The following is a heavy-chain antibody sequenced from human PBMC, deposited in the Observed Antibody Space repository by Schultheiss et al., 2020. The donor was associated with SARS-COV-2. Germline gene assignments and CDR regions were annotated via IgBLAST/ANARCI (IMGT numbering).Heavy chain of an antibody. V-gene: IGHV4-59*08. D-gene: IGHD1-7*01. J-gene: IGHJ5*02. CDR1: GGSISSYY. Sequence: SETLSLTCTVSGGSISSYYWSWIRQPPGKGLEWIGYIYYSGSTYYNPSLKSLVTISVDTSKNQFSLKLSSVTAADTAVYYCARRLYNWNYNWFDPWGQGTLVTVSS. CDR3: ARRLYNWNYNWFDP. CDR2: IYYSGST.